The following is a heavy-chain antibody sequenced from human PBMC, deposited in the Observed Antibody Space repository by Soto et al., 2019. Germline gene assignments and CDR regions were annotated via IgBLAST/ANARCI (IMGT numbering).Heavy chain of an antibody. V-gene: IGHV1-18*01. CDR1: GYTFTSSG. CDR2: ISAYNGET. D-gene: IGHD1-26*01. CDR3: ARDSGSYMYVSD. J-gene: IGHJ4*02. Sequence: QVQLVQSGAEVKKPGASVKVSCKASGYTFTSSGFSWVRQAPGQGLEWMAWISAYNGETHYAQKFQGRVTMTTDTSTRTSYMELRSLRSDDTAVYYCARDSGSYMYVSDWGQGTLVTVSS.